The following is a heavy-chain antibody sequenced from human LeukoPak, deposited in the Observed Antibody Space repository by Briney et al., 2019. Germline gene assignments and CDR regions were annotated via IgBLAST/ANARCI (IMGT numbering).Heavy chain of an antibody. Sequence: AASVKVSCKASGGTFSTYAITWVRQAPGQGLEWMGRISPYNGNTKYAQKLQGRVTMTTDTSTSTAYMELRSLRSDDTAVYYCARASTHRYNWKSGQLNDAFDIWGQGTMVTVSS. D-gene: IGHD1-20*01. V-gene: IGHV1-18*01. CDR3: ARASTHRYNWKSGQLNDAFDI. CDR1: GGTFSTYA. J-gene: IGHJ3*02. CDR2: ISPYNGNT.